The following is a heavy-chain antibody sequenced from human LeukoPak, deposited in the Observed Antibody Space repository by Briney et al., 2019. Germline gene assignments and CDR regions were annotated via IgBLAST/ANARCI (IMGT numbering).Heavy chain of an antibody. CDR2: INAGNGDT. CDR3: ARPQLLSPFDI. CDR1: GYTFTSFA. Sequence: ASVKVSCRASGYTFTSFAIHWVRQAPGQRLEWMGWINAGNGDTKYSQNFQARVTIARDTSASTAYMELSSLRSEDTAVHYCARPQLLSPFDIWGQGTMVTVSS. D-gene: IGHD2-2*01. V-gene: IGHV1-3*01. J-gene: IGHJ3*02.